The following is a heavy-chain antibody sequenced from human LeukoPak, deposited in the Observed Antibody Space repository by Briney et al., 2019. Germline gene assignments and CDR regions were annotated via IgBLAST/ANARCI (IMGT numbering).Heavy chain of an antibody. D-gene: IGHD3-10*01. CDR2: IYYSGNT. V-gene: IGHV4-39*01. Sequence: SETLSLTCAVSGGSVSSSSYYWGWIRQPPRKGLEWIGCIYYSGNTEYNPSLKSRVTISVDTSRNQFSLKLSSVTAADTAVYYCARHQSYGSGTYYAPFDFWGQGILVTVSS. J-gene: IGHJ4*02. CDR1: GGSVSSSSYY. CDR3: ARHQSYGSGTYYAPFDF.